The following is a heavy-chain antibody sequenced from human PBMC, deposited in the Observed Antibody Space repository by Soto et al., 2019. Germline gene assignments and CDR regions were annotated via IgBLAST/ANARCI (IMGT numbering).Heavy chain of an antibody. CDR2: TYYRSKWYN. V-gene: IGHV6-1*01. CDR1: GDSVSSNSAA. CDR3: ARDRPHDLEHSGYYYGMDV. D-gene: IGHD3-3*01. J-gene: IGHJ6*02. Sequence: QSQTLSLTCAISGDSVSSNSAAWNWIRQSPSRGLEWLGRTYYRSKWYNDYAVSVKSRITINPDTSKNQFSLQLNSVTPEDTAVYYCARDRPHDLEHSGYYYGMDVWGQGTTVTVSS.